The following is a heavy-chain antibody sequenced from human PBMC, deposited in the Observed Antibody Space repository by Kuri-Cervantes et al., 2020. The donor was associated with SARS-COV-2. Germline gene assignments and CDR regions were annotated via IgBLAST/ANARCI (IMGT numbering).Heavy chain of an antibody. Sequence: SVKVSCKASGGTFSSYAISWVRQAPGQGLEWMGGIIPIFGKANYAQKFQGRVTITADESTSTAYMELSSLRSEDTAVYYCARAGVAGYSSGWNPYYYYGMDVWGQGTTVTVSS. CDR3: ARAGVAGYSSGWNPYYYYGMDV. CDR2: IIPIFGKA. CDR1: GGTFSSYA. J-gene: IGHJ6*02. V-gene: IGHV1-69*13. D-gene: IGHD6-19*01.